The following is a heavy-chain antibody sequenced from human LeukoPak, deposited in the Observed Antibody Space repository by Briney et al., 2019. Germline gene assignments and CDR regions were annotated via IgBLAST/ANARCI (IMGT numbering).Heavy chain of an antibody. D-gene: IGHD1-14*01. CDR2: MNPSSGYT. Sequence: ASVKVSCKASGYPFTTYDINWVRKATGQGLEWMGWMNPSSGYTGYSQKFQGRVTMTRNTSITTAYMELSSLRSEDTAVYYCARISDHNWYFDLWGRGTLVTVSS. J-gene: IGHJ2*01. V-gene: IGHV1-8*01. CDR3: ARISDHNWYFDL. CDR1: GYPFTTYD.